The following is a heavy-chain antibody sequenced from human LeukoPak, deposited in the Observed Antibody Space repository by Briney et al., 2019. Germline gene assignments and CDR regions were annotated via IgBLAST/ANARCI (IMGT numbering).Heavy chain of an antibody. J-gene: IGHJ4*02. CDR3: AKRAAPVSAIRAGFDY. Sequence: GGSLRLSCSASGFTFTSYGMHWVRQAPGKGLEWVAVISYDGITNYYADSVKGRFTVSRDNSENTLYLQMNSLRADDTAVYYCAKRAAPVSAIRAGFDYWGQGTLVTVSS. CDR2: ISYDGITN. V-gene: IGHV3-30*18. D-gene: IGHD2-21*01. CDR1: GFTFTSYG.